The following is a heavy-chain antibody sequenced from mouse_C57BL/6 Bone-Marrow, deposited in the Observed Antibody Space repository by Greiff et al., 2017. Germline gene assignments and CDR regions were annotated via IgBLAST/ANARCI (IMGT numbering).Heavy chain of an antibody. CDR3: ARDGYYGSSKGYFDV. CDR1: GYSFTGYF. J-gene: IGHJ1*03. V-gene: IGHV1-20*01. CDR2: INPYNGDT. D-gene: IGHD1-1*01. Sequence: DVKLVESGPELVKPGDSVKISCKASGYSFTGYFMNWVMQSHGKSLEWIGRINPYNGDTFYNQKFKGKATLTVDKSSSTAHMELRSLTSEDSAVYYCARDGYYGSSKGYFDVWGTGTTVTVSS.